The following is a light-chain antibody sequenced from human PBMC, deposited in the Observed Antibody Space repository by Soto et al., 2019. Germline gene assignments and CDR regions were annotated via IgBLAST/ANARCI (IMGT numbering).Light chain of an antibody. CDR1: QSVLYSSNNKNF. J-gene: IGKJ1*01. CDR3: QQYYNIPKT. V-gene: IGKV4-1*01. Sequence: DIVMTQSPDSLAGSLGERATINCKSSQSVLYSSNNKNFLAWYQQKPGQPPKLLIYWASTRESGVPDRFSGSGSGTDFTLTISSLQAEDVAVYYCQQYYNIPKTFGQGTKVEIK. CDR2: WAS.